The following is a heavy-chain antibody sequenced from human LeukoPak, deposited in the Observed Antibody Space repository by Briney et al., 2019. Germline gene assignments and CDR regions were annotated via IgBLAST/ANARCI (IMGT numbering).Heavy chain of an antibody. Sequence: GGSLRLSCAASGFTFSSYSMNWVRQAPGKGLEWVSSISSSNSYIYYADSVKGRFTISRDNAKNSLYLQMNSLRAEDTAVYYCARSSYDFWSGYYLDYWGQGTLVTVSS. J-gene: IGHJ4*02. CDR3: ARSSYDFWSGYYLDY. V-gene: IGHV3-21*01. CDR1: GFTFSSYS. CDR2: ISSSNSYI. D-gene: IGHD3-3*01.